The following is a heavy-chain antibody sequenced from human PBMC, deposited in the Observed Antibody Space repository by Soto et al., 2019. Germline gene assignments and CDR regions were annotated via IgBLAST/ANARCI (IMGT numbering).Heavy chain of an antibody. J-gene: IGHJ5*02. CDR3: ARAAGRCSSTSCYLSWFDP. CDR1: GGSISSYY. D-gene: IGHD2-2*01. V-gene: IGHV4-59*01. Sequence: PSETLSLTCTVSGGSISSYYWSWIRQPPGKGLEWIGYIYYSGSTNYNPSLKSRVTISVDTSKNQFSLKLSSVTAADTAVYYCARAAGRCSSTSCYLSWFDPWGQGTLVTVSS. CDR2: IYYSGST.